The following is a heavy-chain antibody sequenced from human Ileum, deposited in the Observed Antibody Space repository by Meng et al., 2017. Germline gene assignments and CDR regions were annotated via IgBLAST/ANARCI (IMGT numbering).Heavy chain of an antibody. Sequence: GAGPGRSDPSGALYLPWPSSGGSISGSFYWSWVRQSPGKGLEWIGQIYLAGSPNYNPSLERRVTISVDKSKNQFSLRLTSVTAADTAIFYCVRHGGKYFDSWGQGTLVTVSS. J-gene: IGHJ4*02. D-gene: IGHD2-15*01. CDR2: IYLAGSP. V-gene: IGHV4-4*02. CDR1: GGSISGSFY. CDR3: VRHGGKYFDS.